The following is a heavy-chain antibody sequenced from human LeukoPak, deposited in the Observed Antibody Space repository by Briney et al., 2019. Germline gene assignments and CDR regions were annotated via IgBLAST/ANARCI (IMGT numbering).Heavy chain of an antibody. Sequence: PSETLSLTCTVSGGSISSYYWSWIRQPAGKGLEWIGRIYTSGSTNYNPSLKSRVTMSVDTSKNQFSLKLSSVTAADTAVYYCARNGKDLYYYYYMDVWGKGATVTVSS. D-gene: IGHD1-26*01. CDR2: IYTSGST. J-gene: IGHJ6*03. CDR3: ARNGKDLYYYYYMDV. CDR1: GGSISSYY. V-gene: IGHV4-4*07.